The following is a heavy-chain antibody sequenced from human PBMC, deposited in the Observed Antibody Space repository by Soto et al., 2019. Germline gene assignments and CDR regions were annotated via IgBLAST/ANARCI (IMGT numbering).Heavy chain of an antibody. J-gene: IGHJ4*02. CDR1: GATFSSYA. CDR2: IVPTVDTS. D-gene: IGHD5-12*01. V-gene: IGHV1-69*14. CDR3: VRVVAIPGYPDN. Sequence: QVRLVQSGAEVRQPASSVKVSSKTSGATFSSYAITWVRQAPGQGLEWMGGIVPTVDTSTYAQKFQGRVTITADKFTNTVYMELSSLRSDDTSVYYCVRVVAIPGYPDNWGQGTLVTVSS.